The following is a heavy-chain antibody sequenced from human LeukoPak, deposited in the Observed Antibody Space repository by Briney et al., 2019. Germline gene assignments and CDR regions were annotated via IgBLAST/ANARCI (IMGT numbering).Heavy chain of an antibody. CDR2: IWYDGSNK. J-gene: IGHJ6*02. CDR3: ARESEGMDV. V-gene: IGHV3-33*01. CDR1: GFSFSSYG. Sequence: GESLKISCAASGFSFSSYGMHWVRQAPGKGLEWVAIIWYDGSNKYYAESVKGRFTISRDNSKNTLYLQMNSLRAEDTAVYYCARESEGMDVWGQGTTVTVSS.